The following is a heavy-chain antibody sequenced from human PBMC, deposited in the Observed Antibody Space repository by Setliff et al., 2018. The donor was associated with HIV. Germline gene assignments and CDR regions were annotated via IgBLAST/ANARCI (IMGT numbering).Heavy chain of an antibody. J-gene: IGHJ5*02. D-gene: IGHD6-13*01. CDR2: INADNGDT. Sequence: ASVKVSCKASGYTSTRYAIHWLRQAPGQSLEWMGWINADNGDTKYSQKFQGRLTITRDTSANTVYMELSSLGSEDTAVFYCARDRDSLLIGYTPNNWFDPWGQGTLVTVSS. CDR3: ARDRDSLLIGYTPNNWFDP. CDR1: GYTSTRYA. V-gene: IGHV1-3*01.